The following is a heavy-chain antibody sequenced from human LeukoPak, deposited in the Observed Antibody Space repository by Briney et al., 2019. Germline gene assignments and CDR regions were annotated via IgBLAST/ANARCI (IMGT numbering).Heavy chain of an antibody. D-gene: IGHD3-16*01. Sequence: SQTQSLTCTVSGGSISSGGYYWSWIRQHPGKGLEWIGYIYYSGSTYYNPSLKSRVTISVDTSKNQFSLKLSSVTAADTAVYYCARDGTKLLGYGMDVWGQGTTVTVSS. CDR2: IYYSGST. CDR3: ARDGTKLLGYGMDV. J-gene: IGHJ6*02. V-gene: IGHV4-31*03. CDR1: GGSISSGGYY.